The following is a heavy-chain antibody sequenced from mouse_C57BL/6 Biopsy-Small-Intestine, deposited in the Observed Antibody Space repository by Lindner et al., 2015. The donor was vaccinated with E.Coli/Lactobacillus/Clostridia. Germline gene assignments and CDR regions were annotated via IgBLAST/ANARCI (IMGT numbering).Heavy chain of an antibody. V-gene: IGHV1-80*01. CDR2: IYPGNGDT. CDR3: AGEGWFAY. J-gene: IGHJ3*01. Sequence: VQLQESGAELVKPGASVKISCKASGYAFSSYWINWVRQRPGKGLEWIGQIYPGNGDTNYNGKFKGKATLTADKSSTTAYMQLSSLTSEDSAVYFCAGEGWFAYWGQGTLVTVSA. CDR1: GYAFSSYW.